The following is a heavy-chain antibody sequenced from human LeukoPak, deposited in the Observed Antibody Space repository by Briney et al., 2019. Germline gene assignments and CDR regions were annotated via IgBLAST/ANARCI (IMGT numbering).Heavy chain of an antibody. CDR3: ARTETLTIFGVAVYNWFDP. D-gene: IGHD3-3*01. Sequence: SVKVSCKASGGTFSSYAISWVRQAPGLGLEWMGGIIPIFGTANYAQKFQGRVTITADESTSTAYMELSSLRSEDTAVYYCARTETLTIFGVAVYNWFDPWGQGTLVTVSS. J-gene: IGHJ5*02. CDR2: IIPIFGTA. V-gene: IGHV1-69*13. CDR1: GGTFSSYA.